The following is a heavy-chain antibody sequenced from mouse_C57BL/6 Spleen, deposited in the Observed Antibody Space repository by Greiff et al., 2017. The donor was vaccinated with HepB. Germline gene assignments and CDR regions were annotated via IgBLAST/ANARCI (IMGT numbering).Heavy chain of an antibody. V-gene: IGHV5-6*01. D-gene: IGHD4-1*01. Sequence: EVQLVESGGDLVKPGGSLKLSCAASGFTFSSYGMSWVRQTPDKRLEWVATISSGGSYTYYPDSVKGRFTISRDNAKNTLYLQMSSLKSEDTAMYYCARVVNWPYFDYWGQGTTLTVSS. CDR3: ARVVNWPYFDY. CDR1: GFTFSSYG. J-gene: IGHJ2*01. CDR2: ISSGGSYT.